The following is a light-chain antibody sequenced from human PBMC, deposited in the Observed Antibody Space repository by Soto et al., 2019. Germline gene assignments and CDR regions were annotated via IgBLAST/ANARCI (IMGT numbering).Light chain of an antibody. CDR3: SSFEASNHLL. J-gene: IGLJ2*01. CDR1: SSDVGGYNY. Sequence: QSVLTQPPSASGSPGQSVTISCTGTSSDVGGYNYVSWYQQHPGKAPKLMIYEVSKRPAGVPDRFSGSKSGNTATLTVSWLQVEDESDYYCSSFEASNHLLFGGGTKLTVL. CDR2: EVS. V-gene: IGLV2-8*01.